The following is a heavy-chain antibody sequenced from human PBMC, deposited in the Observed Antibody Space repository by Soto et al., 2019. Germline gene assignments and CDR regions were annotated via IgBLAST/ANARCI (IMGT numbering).Heavy chain of an antibody. Sequence: GGSLRLSCAASGFTFSSYAMSWVRQAPGKGLEWVSAISGSGGSTYYADSVKGLFTISRDNSKNTLYLQMNSLRAEDTAVYYCAKDFAITFGGVNNWFDPWGQGTLVTVSS. CDR2: ISGSGGST. CDR3: AKDFAITFGGVNNWFDP. CDR1: GFTFSSYA. D-gene: IGHD3-16*01. J-gene: IGHJ5*02. V-gene: IGHV3-23*01.